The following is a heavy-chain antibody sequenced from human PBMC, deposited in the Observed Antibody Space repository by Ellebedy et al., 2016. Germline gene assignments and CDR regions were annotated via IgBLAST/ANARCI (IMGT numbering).Heavy chain of an antibody. D-gene: IGHD2-2*01. CDR1: GGSITSDDYY. Sequence: SETLSLTXTVSGGSITSDDYYWTWLRQPPGKGLVLFGYISYSANTSYNPSLKSRLTISEDTSKNQFSLWLSSVTAADTAVYYCARPGRIPPAGTFDHWGQGTLVTVSS. CDR2: ISYSANT. J-gene: IGHJ4*02. CDR3: ARPGRIPPAGTFDH. V-gene: IGHV4-30-4*01.